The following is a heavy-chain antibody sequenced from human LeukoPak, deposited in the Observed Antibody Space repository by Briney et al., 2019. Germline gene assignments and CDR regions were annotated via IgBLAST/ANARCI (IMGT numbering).Heavy chain of an antibody. D-gene: IGHD1-26*01. CDR3: ARRMGDYRGFDY. CDR2: IWPGDSNI. CDR1: GYSFINYW. V-gene: IGHV5-51*01. Sequence: GGSLKSSCKGSGYSFINYWVGWVRQMAGKGVEWMGIIWPGDSNIRYSPSFQGQVTISADKSINTAYLQWSSLKASDTAMYYCARRMGDYRGFDYWGQGTLVTVSS. J-gene: IGHJ4*02.